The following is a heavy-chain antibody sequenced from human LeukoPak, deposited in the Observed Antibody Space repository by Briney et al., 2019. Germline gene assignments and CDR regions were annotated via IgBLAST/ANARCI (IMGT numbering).Heavy chain of an antibody. CDR1: GFTFRSYS. V-gene: IGHV3-48*04. Sequence: GGSLRLSCAASGFTFRSYSMNWVRQAPGKGLEWVSYISSSSSTIYYADSVKGRFTISRDNSKNSLSLQMNSLRTEDTALYYCAKATRSSGWYHFDYWGQGTLVTVSS. D-gene: IGHD6-19*01. CDR2: ISSSSSTI. CDR3: AKATRSSGWYHFDY. J-gene: IGHJ4*02.